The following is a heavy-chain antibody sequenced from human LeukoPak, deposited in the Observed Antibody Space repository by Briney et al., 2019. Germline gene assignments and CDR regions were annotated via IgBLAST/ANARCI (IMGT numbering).Heavy chain of an antibody. CDR1: GYTFTGYY. CDR2: INLNSGGT. V-gene: IGHV1-2*06. D-gene: IGHD3-10*01. CDR3: ARRARSSGSPTSNDY. Sequence: ASVKVSCKASGYTFTGYYMHWVRQAPGQGLEWMGRINLNSGGTNYAQKFQGRVTMTRDTSISTAYMELSRLRSGDTAVYYCARRARSSGSPTSNDYWGQGTLVIVSS. J-gene: IGHJ4*02.